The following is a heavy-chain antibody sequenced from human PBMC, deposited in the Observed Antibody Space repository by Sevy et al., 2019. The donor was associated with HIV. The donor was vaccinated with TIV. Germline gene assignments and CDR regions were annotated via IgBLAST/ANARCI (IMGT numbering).Heavy chain of an antibody. CDR3: TRDAGYSIAWSPSDY. J-gene: IGHJ4*02. Sequence: GGSLRLSCAASGLTFSSHAMHWVRQAPGKGLEWVALISSVGGDKFYADSVKGRFTVSRDNPKNTLYLQMNSLRHEDTAIYYCTRDAGYSIAWSPSDYWGQGTLVTVSS. CDR1: GLTFSSHA. V-gene: IGHV3-30-3*01. D-gene: IGHD6-19*01. CDR2: ISSVGGDK.